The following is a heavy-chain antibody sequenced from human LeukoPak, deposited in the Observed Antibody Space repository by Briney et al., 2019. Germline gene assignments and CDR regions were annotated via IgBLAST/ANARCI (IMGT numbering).Heavy chain of an antibody. CDR3: AKSYGSGSDTGMDV. D-gene: IGHD3-10*01. CDR2: IIGSGGST. V-gene: IGHV3-23*01. CDR1: GFTFSSYA. J-gene: IGHJ6*02. Sequence: GGSLRLSCAASGFTFSSYAMSWVRQAPGKGLEWVSGIIGSGGSTYSADSVKGRFTITRDNSKNTLYLQMNSLRAEDTAVYYCAKSYGSGSDTGMDVWGQGTTVTVS.